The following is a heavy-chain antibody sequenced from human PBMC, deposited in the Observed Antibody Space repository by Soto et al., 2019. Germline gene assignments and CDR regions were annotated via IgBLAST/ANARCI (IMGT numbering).Heavy chain of an antibody. CDR3: ARVSGIYYYGMDV. D-gene: IGHD3-10*01. V-gene: IGHV4-30-2*01. CDR2: IYHSGST. J-gene: IGHJ6*02. CDR1: GGSISSGGYS. Sequence: PSETLSLTCAVSGGSISSGGYSWSWIRQPPGKGLEWIGCIYHSGSTYYNPSLKSRVTISVDRSKNQFSLKLSSVTAADTAVYYCARVSGIYYYGMDVWGQGTTVTVSS.